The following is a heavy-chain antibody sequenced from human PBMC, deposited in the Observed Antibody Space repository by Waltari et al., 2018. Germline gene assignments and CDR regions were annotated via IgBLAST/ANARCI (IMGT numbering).Heavy chain of an antibody. D-gene: IGHD3-22*01. J-gene: IGHJ4*02. Sequence: QVQLVQSGAGIKKPGAPVIDSCMTVVSTFPGPNITWLRQAPGQGLEWMGWIHPNSGATSDAQIFQGRVIMTRDTSISTVYMDLSVLKSDDTAVYYCARDHYYDSPGLDYWGQGTLVTVSS. CDR3: ARDHYYDSPGLDY. CDR1: VSTFPGPN. CDR2: IHPNSGAT. V-gene: IGHV1-2*02.